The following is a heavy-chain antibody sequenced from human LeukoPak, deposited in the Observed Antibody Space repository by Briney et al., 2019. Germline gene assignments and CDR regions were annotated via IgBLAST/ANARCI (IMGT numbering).Heavy chain of an antibody. D-gene: IGHD2-21*01. J-gene: IGHJ4*02. V-gene: IGHV3-15*01. CDR2: IKSETDGGTT. CDR3: TPYHIPD. CDR1: GFTFSNTW. Sequence: GGSLRLSCAASGFTFSNTWMNWVRQAPGKGLEWVGRIKSETDGGTTDYAAPVKGRFTISRNDSKNTLYLQMNSLKTEDTAVYYCTPYHIPDWGQGTLVTVSS.